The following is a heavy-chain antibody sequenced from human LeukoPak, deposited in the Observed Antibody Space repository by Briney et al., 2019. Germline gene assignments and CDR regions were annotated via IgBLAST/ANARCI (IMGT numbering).Heavy chain of an antibody. J-gene: IGHJ5*02. CDR3: ASGHTDGYMSYWFDP. Sequence: PSETLSLTCTVSGGSISSGGYYWSWIRQHPGKGLEWIGYIYYSGSTYYNPSLKSRVTISVDTSKNQFSLKLSSVTAADTAVYYCASGHTDGYMSYWFDPWGQGTLVTVSS. CDR1: GGSISSGGYY. V-gene: IGHV4-31*03. D-gene: IGHD5-24*01. CDR2: IYYSGST.